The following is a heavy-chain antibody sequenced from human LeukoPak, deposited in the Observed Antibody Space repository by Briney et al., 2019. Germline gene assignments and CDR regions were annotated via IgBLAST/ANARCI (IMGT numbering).Heavy chain of an antibody. CDR2: ISYDGSNK. CDR1: GFIFNNNA. J-gene: IGHJ5*02. Sequence: GGSLRLSCAASGFIFNNNAIHWVRQAPGKGLEWVAVISYDGSNKYYADSVKGRFTISRDNSKNTLYLQMNSLRAEDTAVYYSARGSYNWFDPWGQGTLVTVSS. CDR3: ARGSYNWFDP. V-gene: IGHV3-30*04.